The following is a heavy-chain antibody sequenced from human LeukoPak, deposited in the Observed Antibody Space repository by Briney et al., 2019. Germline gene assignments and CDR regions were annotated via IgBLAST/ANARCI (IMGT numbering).Heavy chain of an antibody. CDR2: IRYDGSNK. CDR1: GFTFINYG. Sequence: TGGSLRLSCAASGFTFINYGMHWVRQAPGKGLEWVAFIRYDGSNKYYPDSVKGRFTISRDNSKNTLYLQMNSLRAEDTAVYYCAMHTSGWPFYYYFDLWGRGTLVTVSS. V-gene: IGHV3-30*02. J-gene: IGHJ2*01. CDR3: AMHTSGWPFYYYFDL. D-gene: IGHD6-19*01.